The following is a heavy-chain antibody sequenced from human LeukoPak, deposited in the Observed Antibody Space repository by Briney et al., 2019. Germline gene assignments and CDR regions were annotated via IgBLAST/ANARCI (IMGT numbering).Heavy chain of an antibody. CDR3: AKGIRGIAGY. D-gene: IGHD2-21*01. CDR1: GFTFTNYW. V-gene: IGHV3-30*02. J-gene: IGHJ4*02. CDR2: IRYDGSNK. Sequence: GGSLRLSCAASGFTFTNYWMHWVRHVPGKGLEWVAFIRYDGSNKYYADSVKGRFTISRDNSKNTLYLQMNSLRAEDTAVYYCAKGIRGIAGYWGQGTLVTVSS.